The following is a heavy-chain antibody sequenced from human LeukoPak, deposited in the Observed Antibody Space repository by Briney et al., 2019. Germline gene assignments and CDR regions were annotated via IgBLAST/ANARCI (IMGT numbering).Heavy chain of an antibody. V-gene: IGHV4-4*02. D-gene: IGHD4-23*01. CDR2: IYHGGNT. J-gene: IGHJ4*02. Sequence: SGTLSLTCAVSGASIISSDWWSWVRQPPGKGLEWIGEIYHGGNTNYNPSLEGRVAISVDKSKNQFSLELSSVTAADTAVYYCAREPGGYWGQGTLVTVSS. CDR1: GASIISSDW. CDR3: AREPGGY.